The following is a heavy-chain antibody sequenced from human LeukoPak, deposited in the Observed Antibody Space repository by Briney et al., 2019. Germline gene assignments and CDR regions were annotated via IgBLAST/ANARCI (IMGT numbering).Heavy chain of an antibody. CDR2: IYPGDSDV. V-gene: IGHV5-51*01. CDR3: ARLQDYSDYEADF. Sequence: GESLKISCKASGYSFTNYWIGWVRQMSGKGLEWMGVIYPGDSDVRYTSSFQGQVTISADKSINIAYLQWSSLKASDTAMYYCARLQDYSDYEADFCGQGTLVTVSS. J-gene: IGHJ4*02. D-gene: IGHD4-11*01. CDR1: GYSFTNYW.